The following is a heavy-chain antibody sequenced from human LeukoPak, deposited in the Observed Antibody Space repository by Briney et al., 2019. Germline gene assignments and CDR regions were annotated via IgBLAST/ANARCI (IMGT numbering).Heavy chain of an antibody. J-gene: IGHJ4*02. V-gene: IGHV3-23*01. CDR1: GFTFSSYA. D-gene: IGHD1-26*01. CDR2: ISGSGGST. Sequence: PGGSLRLSCAASGFTFSSYAMSWVRQAPGKGLEWVSAISGSGGSTYYADSVKGRFTISRDNSKNTLYLQMSSLRAEDTAVYYCAKDPVGSYYFGYWGQGTLVTVSS. CDR3: AKDPVGSYYFGY.